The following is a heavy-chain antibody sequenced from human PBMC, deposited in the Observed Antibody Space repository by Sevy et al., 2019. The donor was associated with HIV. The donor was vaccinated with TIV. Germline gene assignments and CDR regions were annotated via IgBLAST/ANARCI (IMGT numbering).Heavy chain of an antibody. V-gene: IGHV3-30*18. D-gene: IGHD3-22*01. Sequence: GGSLRLSCAASGFTFSDYGMHWVRQAPGKGLEWVAVISYDGSNGYYADSVKGRFTISRDNPKNTLYLQMNSLRPEDKDVYYCGKERGAWELTMRYFDYWGQGTLVTVSS. CDR3: GKERGAWELTMRYFDY. CDR2: ISYDGSNG. J-gene: IGHJ4*02. CDR1: GFTFSDYG.